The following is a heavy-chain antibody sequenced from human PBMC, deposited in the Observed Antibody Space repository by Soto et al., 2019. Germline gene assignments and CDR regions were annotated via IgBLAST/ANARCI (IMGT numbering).Heavy chain of an antibody. CDR3: ATYDIGIRYGMDV. J-gene: IGHJ6*02. V-gene: IGHV1-2*02. D-gene: IGHD3-22*01. CDR2: INPNSGGT. CDR1: GYTFTGYY. Sequence: ASVKVSCKASGYTFTGYYMHWVRQAPGQGLEWMGWINPNSGGTNYAQKFQGRATMTRDTSISTAYMELSRLRSDDTAVYYCATYDIGIRYGMDVWGQGTTVTVSS.